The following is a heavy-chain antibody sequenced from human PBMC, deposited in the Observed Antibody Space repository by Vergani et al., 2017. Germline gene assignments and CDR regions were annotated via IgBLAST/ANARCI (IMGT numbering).Heavy chain of an antibody. J-gene: IGHJ4*02. V-gene: IGHV3-11*04. CDR3: ARDRGGSYADF. Sequence: QVQVVESGGGLVKPGGSLRLSCAASGFTFSDFYMSWIRQAPGKGLEWISYISAGGNTIYYADSVKGRFTISRDTSKNTLYLQMNSLRVEDTAVYYCARDRGGSYADFWGQGTLVTVSS. D-gene: IGHD1-26*01. CDR1: GFTFSDFY. CDR2: ISAGGNTI.